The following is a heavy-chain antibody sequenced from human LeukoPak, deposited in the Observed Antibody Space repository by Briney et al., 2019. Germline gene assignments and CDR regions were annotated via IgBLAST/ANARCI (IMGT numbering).Heavy chain of an antibody. V-gene: IGHV1-8*01. CDR2: MNPNSGNT. CDR3: ARTRGGLYYFDY. CDR1: GYTFTSYD. D-gene: IGHD3-10*01. J-gene: IGHJ4*02. Sequence: ASVKVSCKASGYTFTSYDINWVRQATGQGLEWMGWMNPNSGNTGYAQKFQGRVTMTRNTSISTAYMELSSLRSEDTAVYYCARTRGGLYYFDYWGQGTLVTVSS.